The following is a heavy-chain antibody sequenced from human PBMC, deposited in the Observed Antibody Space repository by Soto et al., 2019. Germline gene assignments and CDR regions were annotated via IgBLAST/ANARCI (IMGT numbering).Heavy chain of an antibody. V-gene: IGHV3-74*01. Sequence: EVQLVESGGGLVQPGGSMRLSCAASGFNFRNYWKHWVRQAPGKGLVWVSRIKYDESSTDYADSVYGRFTISRDNAKNTLYLQMNSLRGEDTAVYYCARGAWGAYYLDSWGQGTLVTVSS. J-gene: IGHJ4*02. CDR1: GFNFRNYW. D-gene: IGHD1-26*01. CDR3: ARGAWGAYYLDS. CDR2: IKYDESST.